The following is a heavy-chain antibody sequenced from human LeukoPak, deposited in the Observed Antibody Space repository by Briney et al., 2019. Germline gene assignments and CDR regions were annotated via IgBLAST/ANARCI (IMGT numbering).Heavy chain of an antibody. D-gene: IGHD3-10*01. CDR2: ISYDGSNK. V-gene: IGHV3-30-3*01. Sequence: GGSLRLSCAASGFTFSSYAMHWVRQAPGKGLGWVAVISYDGSNKYYADSVKGRFTISRDNSKNTLYLQMNSLRAEDTAVYYCARDRGGPFDPWGQGTLVTVSS. CDR3: ARDRGGPFDP. J-gene: IGHJ5*02. CDR1: GFTFSSYA.